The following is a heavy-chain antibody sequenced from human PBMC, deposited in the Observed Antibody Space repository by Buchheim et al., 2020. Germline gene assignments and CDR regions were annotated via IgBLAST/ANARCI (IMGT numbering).Heavy chain of an antibody. J-gene: IGHJ4*02. CDR1: GGSISSGGYY. D-gene: IGHD6-6*01. CDR3: ARVKGRIAARPYSYYFDY. Sequence: QVQLQESGPGLAKPSQTLSLTCTVSGGSISSGGYYWSWIRQHPGKGLERIWYLYYSGSTYYNLSLKSRVTISVDTSKNQFSLKLSSVTAADTAVYYCARVKGRIAARPYSYYFDYGGQETL. V-gene: IGHV4-31*03. CDR2: LYYSGST.